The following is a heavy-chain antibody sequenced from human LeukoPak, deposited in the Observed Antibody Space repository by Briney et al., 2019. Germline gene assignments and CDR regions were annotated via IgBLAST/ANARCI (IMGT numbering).Heavy chain of an antibody. J-gene: IGHJ5*02. D-gene: IGHD6-19*01. Sequence: TGGSLRLSCAASGVTFSSYWMHWVRQAPGKGLVWVSRINSDGSSTSYADSVKGRFTISRDNAKNMLYLQRSSLRAEDTAVYYCTRGAYSSGPFDPWGQGTLVTVSS. CDR2: INSDGSST. CDR1: GVTFSSYW. CDR3: TRGAYSSGPFDP. V-gene: IGHV3-74*01.